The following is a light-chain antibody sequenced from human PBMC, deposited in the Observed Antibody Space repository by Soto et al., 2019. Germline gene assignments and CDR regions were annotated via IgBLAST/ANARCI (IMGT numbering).Light chain of an antibody. CDR2: DAS. V-gene: IGKV1-5*01. CDR3: RQYNSYSPWT. Sequence: DIQMTQSPSTLSASVGDRVTITCRASQSISSWLAWYQQKPGKAPKLLIYDASSLESGVPSRFSDSGSGTEFTLTISRLQPDYFATYFCRQYNSYSPWTFGQGTKVEIK. CDR1: QSISSW. J-gene: IGKJ1*01.